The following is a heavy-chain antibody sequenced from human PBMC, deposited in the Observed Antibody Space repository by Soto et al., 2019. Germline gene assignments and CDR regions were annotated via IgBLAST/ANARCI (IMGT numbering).Heavy chain of an antibody. D-gene: IGHD1-26*01. CDR2: IKQDGSEK. CDR1: GFTFSSYW. J-gene: IGHJ6*02. Sequence: EVQLVESGGGLVQPGGSLRLSCAASGFTFSSYWMSWVRQAPGKGLEWVANIKQDGSEKYYVDSVKGRFTISRDNAKNSMYLQMNSLRAEDTAVYYCARDVGADPGTMDVWGQGTTVTVSS. V-gene: IGHV3-7*03. CDR3: ARDVGADPGTMDV.